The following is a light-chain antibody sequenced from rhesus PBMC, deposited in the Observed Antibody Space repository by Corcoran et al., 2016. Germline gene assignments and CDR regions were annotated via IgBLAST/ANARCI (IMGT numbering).Light chain of an antibody. CDR1: QSISSC. J-gene: IGKJ4*01. CDR3: LQYNNRPLT. V-gene: IGKV1-22*01. CDR2: KAS. Sequence: DIQMTQSPSSLSASEGDTVTITCRASQSISSCVDWYQQKPGKAPKLLIYKASSLQSGVPSRFSGRGSRTDFTLTISSLQPEDFATYYWLQYNNRPLTFGGGTKVEIK.